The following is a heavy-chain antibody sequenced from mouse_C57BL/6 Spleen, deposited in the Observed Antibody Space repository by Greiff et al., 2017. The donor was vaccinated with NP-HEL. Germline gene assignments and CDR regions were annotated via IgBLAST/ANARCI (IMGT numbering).Heavy chain of an antibody. CDR3: FYYYGSSYDYFDY. V-gene: IGHV1-64*01. Sequence: QVQLQQPGAELVKPGASVKLSCKASGYTFTSYWMHWVKQRPGQGLEWIGMIHPNSGSTNYNEKFKSKATLTVDKSSSTAYMQLSSLTSEDSAVYYFFYYYGSSYDYFDYWGQGTTLTVSS. D-gene: IGHD1-1*01. CDR2: IHPNSGST. CDR1: GYTFTSYW. J-gene: IGHJ2*01.